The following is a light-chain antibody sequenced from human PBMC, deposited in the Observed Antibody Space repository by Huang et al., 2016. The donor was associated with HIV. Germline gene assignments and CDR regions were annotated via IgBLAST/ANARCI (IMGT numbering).Light chain of an antibody. V-gene: IGKV3-20*01. CDR3: QQYGNSPGT. CDR2: GAS. CDR1: QSVSDNY. J-gene: IGKJ1*01. Sequence: ETVLTQSPGTLSLSPGQRATLSCRASQSVSDNYLAWYQQKPGQAPRLLSYGASRRATGITDRFGGSGAGTDFTLTISRLEPEDSAVYYCQQYGNSPGTFGQGTKVEIK.